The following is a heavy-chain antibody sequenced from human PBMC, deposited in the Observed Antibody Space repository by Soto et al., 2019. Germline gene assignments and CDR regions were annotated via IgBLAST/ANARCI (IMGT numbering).Heavy chain of an antibody. CDR1: GYSFTNNW. D-gene: IGHD6-19*01. CDR2: IDPSDSYT. Sequence: PGESLKISCKGSGYSFTNNWISWVRQMPGKGLEWMGRIDPSDSYTSYSPSFQGHVTISVDKSSSTAYLQWSGLKASDTAMYYCVRQHQWLVPNLFDPWGQGNLVTVSS. V-gene: IGHV5-10-1*01. CDR3: VRQHQWLVPNLFDP. J-gene: IGHJ5*02.